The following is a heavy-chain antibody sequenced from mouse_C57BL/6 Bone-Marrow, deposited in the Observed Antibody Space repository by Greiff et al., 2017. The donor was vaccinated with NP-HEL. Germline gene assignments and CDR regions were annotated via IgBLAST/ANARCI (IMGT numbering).Heavy chain of an antibody. J-gene: IGHJ2*01. CDR3: ARTGVARGDY. CDR2: IYPGSGNT. CDR1: GYTFTDYY. Sequence: VKLMESGAELVRPGASVKLSCKASGYTFTDYYINWVKQRPGQGLEWIARIYPGSGNTYYNEKFKGKATLTAEKSSSTAYMQLSSLTSEDSAVYFCARTGVARGDYWGQGTTLTVSS. D-gene: IGHD1-1*01. V-gene: IGHV1-76*01.